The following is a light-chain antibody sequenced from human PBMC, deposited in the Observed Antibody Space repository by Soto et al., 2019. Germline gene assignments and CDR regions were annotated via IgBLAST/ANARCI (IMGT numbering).Light chain of an antibody. CDR2: AAT. CDR1: QDIRSW. V-gene: IGKV1-12*01. Sequence: DIQMTQSPSYVSASVGDRVSITCRASQDIRSWLAWYQQRPGKAPKLLIYAATILQSGVPSRFRGSGSATTFTLTINTLQPEDFYSYVCQPANSFPLTLGGGTNVDIK. J-gene: IGKJ4*01. CDR3: QPANSFPLT.